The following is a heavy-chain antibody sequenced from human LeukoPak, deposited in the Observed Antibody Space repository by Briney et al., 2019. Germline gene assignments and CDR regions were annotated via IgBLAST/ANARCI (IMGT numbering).Heavy chain of an antibody. D-gene: IGHD5-12*01. CDR3: AREVAQFNY. Sequence: GGSLRLSCAVSGFTFSSFALSWVRQAPGKGLEWVSAISGSGGTTHYADSVKGRLTISRDNSKNTLYMQMNSLRAEDTAVYYCAREVAQFNYWGQGTLVTVSS. J-gene: IGHJ4*02. CDR2: ISGSGGTT. CDR1: GFTFSSFA. V-gene: IGHV3-23*01.